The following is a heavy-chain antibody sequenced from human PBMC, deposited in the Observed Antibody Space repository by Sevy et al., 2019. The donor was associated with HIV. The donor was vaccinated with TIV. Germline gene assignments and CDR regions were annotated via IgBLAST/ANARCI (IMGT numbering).Heavy chain of an antibody. Sequence: GGSLRLSCAASGFSFSDYRMHWVRQAPGKGLEWVAVISYDGRNNKYNADSVKGRFTISRDNSKNTLYLQMNSLRAEDTAIYYCARDRGEILSSAFDYWRQGTLVTVSS. D-gene: IGHD3-16*01. CDR2: ISYDGRNNK. CDR1: GFSFSDYR. J-gene: IGHJ4*02. CDR3: ARDRGEILSSAFDY. V-gene: IGHV3-30*03.